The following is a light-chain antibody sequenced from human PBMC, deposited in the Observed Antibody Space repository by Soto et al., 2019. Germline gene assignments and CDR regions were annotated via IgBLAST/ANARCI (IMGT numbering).Light chain of an antibody. V-gene: IGKV1-39*01. Sequence: DIQMTQSPSSLSASVGDRVTITCRASQTISTYLHWYQHKQGKAPRLLIYASSSLQSGVPSRFSGSGSGTDFTLTISSLQPEDFATYYCQQSFSSPTFGQGTKLEIK. CDR3: QQSFSSPT. J-gene: IGKJ2*01. CDR2: ASS. CDR1: QTISTY.